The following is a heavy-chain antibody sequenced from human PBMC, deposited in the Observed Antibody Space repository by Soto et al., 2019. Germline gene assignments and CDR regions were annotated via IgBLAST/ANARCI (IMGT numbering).Heavy chain of an antibody. CDR3: ARGYCSGGSCYSYFQH. CDR2: IIPIFGTA. J-gene: IGHJ1*01. Sequence: QVQLVQSGAEVKKPGSSVKVSCKASGVTFSSYAISWVRQAPGQGLEWMGGIIPIFGTANYAQKFQGRVTITADESTSTAYMELSSLRSEDTAVYYCARGYCSGGSCYSYFQHWGQGTLVTVSS. CDR1: GVTFSSYA. D-gene: IGHD2-15*01. V-gene: IGHV1-69*01.